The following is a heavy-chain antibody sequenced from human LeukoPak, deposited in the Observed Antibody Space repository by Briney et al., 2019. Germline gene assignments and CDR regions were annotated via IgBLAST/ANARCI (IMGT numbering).Heavy chain of an antibody. V-gene: IGHV4-4*07. CDR2: INTSGYT. CDR3: ARDYTVGPNDAFDF. D-gene: IGHD1-26*01. Sequence: SETLSLTCTVSGGSISSQYWSWIRQPAGKGLEWIGRINTSGYTNYKSSLQSRVTMSVDTSKNQFSLKLTSVTAADTAVYYCARDYTVGPNDAFDFWGQGTMVTVSS. CDR1: GGSISSQY. J-gene: IGHJ3*01.